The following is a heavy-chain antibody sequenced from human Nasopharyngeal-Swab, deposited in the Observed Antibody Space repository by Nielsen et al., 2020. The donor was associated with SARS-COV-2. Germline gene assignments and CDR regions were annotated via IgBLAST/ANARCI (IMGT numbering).Heavy chain of an antibody. CDR3: AGALHIYYYDSSGYFGDAFDI. Sequence: WIRQPPGKGLEWVSYISSSSSTIYYADSVKGRFTISRDNAKNSLYLQMNSLRAEDTAVYYCAGALHIYYYDSSGYFGDAFDIWGQGTMVTVSS. D-gene: IGHD3-22*01. V-gene: IGHV3-48*01. J-gene: IGHJ3*02. CDR2: ISSSSSTI.